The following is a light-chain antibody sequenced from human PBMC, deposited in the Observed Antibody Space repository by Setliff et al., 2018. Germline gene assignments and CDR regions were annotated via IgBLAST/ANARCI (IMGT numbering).Light chain of an antibody. CDR3: QSYDNLSRYV. Sequence: QSVLTQPPSVSGAPGQRVTISCTGSSSNFGANYDVHWYQQQLPGTAPKLLIYGNTNRPSGVPDRFSGSKSGTSASLTITGLQAEDEAEYYCQSYDNLSRYVFGGGTQLTVL. CDR1: SSNFGANYD. J-gene: IGLJ3*02. V-gene: IGLV1-40*01. CDR2: GNT.